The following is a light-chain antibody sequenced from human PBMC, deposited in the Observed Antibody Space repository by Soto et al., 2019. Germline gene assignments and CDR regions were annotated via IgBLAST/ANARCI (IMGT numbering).Light chain of an antibody. V-gene: IGKV3-11*01. CDR3: QQRYSWPLT. J-gene: IGKJ4*01. Sequence: EIVLTQSPAALSWSPGGRATLSCRVSQSINIDLAWYQQKLGQAPRLLIYDASIRATGIPARFSGSGSGTDFTLTISSLEPEDFGVYYCQQRYSWPLTFGGGTKVEIK. CDR2: DAS. CDR1: QSINID.